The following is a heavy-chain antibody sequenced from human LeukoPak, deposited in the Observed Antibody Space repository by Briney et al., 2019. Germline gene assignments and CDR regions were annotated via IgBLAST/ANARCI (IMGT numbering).Heavy chain of an antibody. CDR2: IYYSGDT. D-gene: IGHD6-19*01. Sequence: SETLPVTCTVSGGSISSSSYYWGWIRQPPGKGLEWIGSIYYSGDTYYNPSLKSRRVTISVDTSKNQFSLRLSSVTAADTAVYYCARHQWHYYYYMGVWGKGSTVTVSS. CDR1: GGSISSSSYY. V-gene: IGHV4-39*01. CDR3: ARHQWHYYYYMGV. J-gene: IGHJ6*03.